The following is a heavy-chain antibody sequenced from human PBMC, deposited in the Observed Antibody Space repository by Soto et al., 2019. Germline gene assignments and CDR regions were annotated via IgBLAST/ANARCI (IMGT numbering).Heavy chain of an antibody. J-gene: IGHJ4*02. CDR2: VGGNGLDT. CDR3: AGRTGYPFDY. CDR1: GFIFSNYA. Sequence: PVGSLRLSCAASGFIFSNYAMNWVRQAPGKGLEWVSAVGGNGLDTYYADSVKGRFTISRDNSKNTLYLQMNSLRAEDTAVYYCAGRTGYPFDYWGQGTLVTVSS. V-gene: IGHV3-23*01. D-gene: IGHD3-9*01.